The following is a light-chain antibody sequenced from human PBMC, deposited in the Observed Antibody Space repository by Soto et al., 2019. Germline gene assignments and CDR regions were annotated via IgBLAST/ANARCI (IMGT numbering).Light chain of an antibody. CDR3: QQYISYPYI. CDR1: QTTNTW. Sequence: DIQMTQFPSTLSASVGDRVTITCRASQTTNTWLAWYQQKPGTAPKLLIYDASSLEGGVPSRFSASGSGTEFTLTISSLQPDDLETYNCQQYISYPYIFGQGTKVEIK. V-gene: IGKV1-5*01. CDR2: DAS. J-gene: IGKJ2*01.